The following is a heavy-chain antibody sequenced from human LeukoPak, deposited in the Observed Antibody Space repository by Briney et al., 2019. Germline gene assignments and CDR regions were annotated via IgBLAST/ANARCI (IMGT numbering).Heavy chain of an antibody. D-gene: IGHD6-13*01. CDR2: ISVYNGNT. V-gene: IGHV1-18*01. CDR3: ARDVGYSTSWYYFDY. J-gene: IGHJ4*02. CDR1: GYTFASYG. Sequence: GASVKVSCKASGYTFASYGISWVRQAPGQGLEWMGWISVYNGNTNYAQKLQGRVTMTTDTSTSTAYMELRSLRSDDTAVYYCARDVGYSTSWYYFDYWGQGTLVTVSS.